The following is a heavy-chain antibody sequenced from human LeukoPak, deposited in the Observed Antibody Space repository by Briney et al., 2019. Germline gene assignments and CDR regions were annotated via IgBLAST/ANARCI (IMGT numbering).Heavy chain of an antibody. Sequence: TSETLSLTCAVYGGSFSGYYWSWIRQPPGKGLEWMGEINHSGSTNYNPSLKSRVTISVDTSKNQFSLKLSSVTAADTAVYYCARAGFYGDLYFDYWGQGTLVTVSS. J-gene: IGHJ4*02. CDR1: GGSFSGYY. CDR3: ARAGFYGDLYFDY. CDR2: INHSGST. D-gene: IGHD4-17*01. V-gene: IGHV4-34*01.